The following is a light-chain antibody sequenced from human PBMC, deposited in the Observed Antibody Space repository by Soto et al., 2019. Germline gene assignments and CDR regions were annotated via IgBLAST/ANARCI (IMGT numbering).Light chain of an antibody. CDR1: QGISSY. J-gene: IGKJ5*01. CDR3: QQLNSYPT. CDR2: AAS. Sequence: GDSVTITCRASQGISSYLAWYQQKPGKAPKLLIYAASTLQSGVPSRFSGSVSGTEFTLTISSLQPEDFATYYCQQLNSYPTFGQGTRLEIK. V-gene: IGKV1-9*01.